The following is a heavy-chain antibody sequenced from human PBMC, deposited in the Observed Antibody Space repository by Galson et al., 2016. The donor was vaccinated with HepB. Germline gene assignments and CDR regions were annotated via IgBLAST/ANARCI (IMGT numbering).Heavy chain of an antibody. CDR2: IRNGTSGATA. V-gene: IGHV3-49*03. CDR3: ARGSGSPHH. D-gene: IGHD3-10*01. CDR1: GFTFSDYA. J-gene: IGHJ5*02. Sequence: SLRLSCATSGFTFSDYAMTWYRQSPAKGLEWVGFIRNGTSGATAEYAASVRGRFTLARDDSKSIAYLQMDSLKSEDTGVYFCARGSGSPHHWGQGTQVTVSS.